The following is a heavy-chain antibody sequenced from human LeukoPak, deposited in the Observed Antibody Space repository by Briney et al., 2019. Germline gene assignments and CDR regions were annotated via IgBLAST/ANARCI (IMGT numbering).Heavy chain of an antibody. CDR1: GFTVSSNY. Sequence: GGSLRLSCAASGFTVSSNYMSWVRQAPGKGLEWVSVIYSSGSTYYADSVKGRFTISRDNSKNTLYLQMNSLTGEDTAVYYCARMNGDCGMGKAYYFDYWGQGTLVTVSS. CDR3: ARMNGDCGMGKAYYFDY. J-gene: IGHJ4*02. V-gene: IGHV3-53*01. CDR2: IYSSGST. D-gene: IGHD2-21*02.